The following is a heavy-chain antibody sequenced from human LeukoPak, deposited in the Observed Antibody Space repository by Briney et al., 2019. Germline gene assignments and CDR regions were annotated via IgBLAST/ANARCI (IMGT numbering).Heavy chain of an antibody. V-gene: IGHV4-34*01. D-gene: IGHD3-9*01. CDR1: GGSFSGYY. Sequence: SETLSLTCAVYGGSFSGYYWSWIRQPPGKGLEWIGEINHSGSTNYNPSLKSRVTISVDTSKNHFSLKLSSVTAADTAVYYCAREGILTGYYGYWGQGTLVTVSS. CDR2: INHSGST. J-gene: IGHJ4*02. CDR3: AREGILTGYYGY.